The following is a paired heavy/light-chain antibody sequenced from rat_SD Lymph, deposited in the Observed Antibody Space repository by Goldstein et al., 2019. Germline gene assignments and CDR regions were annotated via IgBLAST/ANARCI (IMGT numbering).Light chain of an antibody. J-gene: IGKJ2-1*01. CDR3: QQYNNYPT. CDR1: EDIYSN. V-gene: IGKV12S34*01. Sequence: DIQMTQSPASLSASLGETVTIECRASEDIYSNLAWYQQKPGNSPQLLIYDANSLADGVPSRFSGSGSGTQYSLKINSLQSEDVASYFCQQYNNYPTFGAGTKLELK. CDR2: DAN.
Heavy chain of an antibody. CDR1: GYTITSGY. D-gene: IGHD1-1*01. CDR2: ISNSGST. V-gene: IGHV3-4*01. J-gene: IGHJ3*01. Sequence: EIQLQESGPGLVKPSQSLSLTCSVTGYTITSGYDWSWIRKFPGNKMEWMGYISNSGSTNYNPSLKIRISITRDTSKNQFFLQLNSVTTEDTATYYCASSPIYYYSGAGSFAYWGQGTLVTVSS. CDR3: ASSPIYYYSGAGSFAY.